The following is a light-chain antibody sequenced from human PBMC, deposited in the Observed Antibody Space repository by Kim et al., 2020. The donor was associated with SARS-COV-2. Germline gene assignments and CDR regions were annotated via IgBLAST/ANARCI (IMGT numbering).Light chain of an antibody. V-gene: IGLV4-69*01. J-gene: IGLJ3*02. Sequence: QLVLTQSPSASASLGASVKLTCTLSSGHSNYAIAWHQQQPEKGPRYLMKLNSDGSHSKGDGIPDRFSGSSSGAEHYLTISSLQSEDEADYYCQTWGTGIQWVFGGGTQLTVL. CDR2: LNSDGSH. CDR3: QTWGTGIQWV. CDR1: SGHSNYA.